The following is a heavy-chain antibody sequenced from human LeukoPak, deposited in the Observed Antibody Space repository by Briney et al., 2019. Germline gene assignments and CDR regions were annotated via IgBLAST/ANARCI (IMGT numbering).Heavy chain of an antibody. J-gene: IGHJ6*03. CDR3: ARRGGTSRLYYYYYYMDV. CDR2: INHSGST. D-gene: IGHD2-2*01. CDR1: GGSFSGYY. V-gene: IGHV4-34*01. Sequence: SETLSLTCAVYGGSFSGYYWSWLRQPPGKGLEWIGEINHSGSTNYNPSLKSRVTISVDTSKNQFSLKLSSETAADTAVYYCARRGGTSRLYYYYYYMDVWGKGTTVTVSS.